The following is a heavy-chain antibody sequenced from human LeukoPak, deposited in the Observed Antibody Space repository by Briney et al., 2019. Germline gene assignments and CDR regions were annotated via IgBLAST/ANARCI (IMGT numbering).Heavy chain of an antibody. CDR3: ARQGLRFLELDP. CDR1: GYSFTSYW. J-gene: IGHJ5*02. D-gene: IGHD3-3*01. Sequence: GASLQISCKGSGYSFTSYWIGWVRQLPGKGLEWMGIIYPGDSDTRYSPSFQGQVTISADKSISTAYLQWSSLEASDTAMYYCARQGLRFLELDPWGQGTLVTVSS. V-gene: IGHV5-51*01. CDR2: IYPGDSDT.